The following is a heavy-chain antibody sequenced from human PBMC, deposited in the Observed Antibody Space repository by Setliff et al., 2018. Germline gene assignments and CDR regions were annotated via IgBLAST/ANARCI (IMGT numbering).Heavy chain of an antibody. J-gene: IGHJ6*03. CDR1: SGSFSGYY. D-gene: IGHD3-3*01. Sequence: SETLSLTCAVYSGSFSGYYWSWIRQPPGKGLEWLGQIYTSWSTNYNPSLKGRATLSIDASKKQFSLKLTSVTAADTAVYYCARMSGFLYMDVWGKGTTVTVSS. CDR3: ARMSGFLYMDV. V-gene: IGHV4-4*09. CDR2: IYTSWST.